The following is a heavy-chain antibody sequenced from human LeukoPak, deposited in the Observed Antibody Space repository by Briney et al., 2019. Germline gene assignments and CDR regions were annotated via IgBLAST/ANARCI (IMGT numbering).Heavy chain of an antibody. CDR2: IFYSGVS. Sequence: SETLSLTCTVSGGSMTDYYWSWIREPPGKGREWIGYIFYSGVSNYNPSLKSRVSVLVDTSKNQVSLKLDSATAADTAVYYCARQPYMLGAYYFDYWGQGTLVTVSS. CDR1: GGSMTDYY. V-gene: IGHV4-59*08. CDR3: ARQPYMLGAYYFDY. D-gene: IGHD1-26*01. J-gene: IGHJ4*02.